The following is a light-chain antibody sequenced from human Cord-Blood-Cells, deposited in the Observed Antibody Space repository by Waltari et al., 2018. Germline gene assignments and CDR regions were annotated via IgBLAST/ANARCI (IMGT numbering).Light chain of an antibody. V-gene: IGKV1-5*01. CDR1: QSLSSW. CDR3: QQYNSYSLT. Sequence: DIQMTQSPSTLSASVGDRVNITCRASQSLSSWLAWYPQKPGKAPKLLIYDASSLESGVPSRFSGSGSGTEFTLTISSLQPDDFATYYCQQYNSYSLTFGGGTKVEIK. CDR2: DAS. J-gene: IGKJ4*01.